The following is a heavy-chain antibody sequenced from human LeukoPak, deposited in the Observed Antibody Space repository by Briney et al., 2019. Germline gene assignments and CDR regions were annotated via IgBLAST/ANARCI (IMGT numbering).Heavy chain of an antibody. V-gene: IGHV1-2*02. CDR1: GYTFTGYY. D-gene: IGHD2-21*01. CDR3: ARDPGYVAIYDY. J-gene: IGHJ4*02. CDR2: INPNSGGT. Sequence: ASVKVSCKASGYTFTGYYMHWVRQAPGQGLEWMGWINPNSGGTNYAQKFQGRVTMTRDTSISTAYMELSRLRSDDTAVYYCARDPGYVAIYDYWGQGTLVTVSS.